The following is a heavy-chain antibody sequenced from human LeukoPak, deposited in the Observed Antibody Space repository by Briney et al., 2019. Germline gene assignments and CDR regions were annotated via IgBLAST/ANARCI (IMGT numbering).Heavy chain of an antibody. CDR3: ASLVAEYFQH. D-gene: IGHD2-8*02. CDR2: IYSGGST. V-gene: IGHV3-66*01. CDR1: GFPVSRNY. Sequence: PGGSLRLSCAASGFPVSRNYMSWPRDAPGKGLEWVSVIYSGGSTYYADSVKGRFTISRDNSKNTLYLKMNSLRAEDTAVYYCASLVAEYFQHWGQGTLVTVSS. J-gene: IGHJ1*01.